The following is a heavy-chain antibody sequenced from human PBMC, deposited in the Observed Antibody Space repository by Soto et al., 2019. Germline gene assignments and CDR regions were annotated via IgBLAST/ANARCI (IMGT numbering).Heavy chain of an antibody. D-gene: IGHD3-3*01. CDR2: ISSSSSTI. CDR3: ASNYDFWSGRIGTPEQIGY. J-gene: IGHJ4*02. Sequence: EVQLVESGGGLVQHGGSLRLSCAASGFTFSSYSMNWVRQAPGKGLEWVSYISSSSSTIYYADSVKGRFTISRDNAKNSLYLQMNSLRAEDTAVYYCASNYDFWSGRIGTPEQIGYWGQGTLVTVSS. CDR1: GFTFSSYS. V-gene: IGHV3-48*01.